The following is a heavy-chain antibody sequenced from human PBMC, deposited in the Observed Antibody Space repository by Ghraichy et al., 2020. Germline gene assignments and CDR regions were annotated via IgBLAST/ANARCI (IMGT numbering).Heavy chain of an antibody. CDR3: ARSQRPYVWGSYGPHYYFDY. J-gene: IGHJ4*02. CDR2: IYYSGNT. Sequence: SETLSLTCTVSGGSISSSSYYWGWIRQAPGKGLEWIGSIYYSGNTYYNPSLKSRVTISVDTPNNEFSLKVTSVTAADTALYYCARSQRPYVWGSYGPHYYFDYWGQGTLVTVSS. CDR1: GGSISSSSYY. V-gene: IGHV4-39*07. D-gene: IGHD3-16*01.